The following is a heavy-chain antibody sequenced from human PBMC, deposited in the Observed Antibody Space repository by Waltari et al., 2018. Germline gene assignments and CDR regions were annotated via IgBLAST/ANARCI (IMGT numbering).Heavy chain of an antibody. CDR2: ISYDGSNK. J-gene: IGHJ6*02. Sequence: QVQLVESGGGVVQPGRSLRLSCAASGFTFSSYAMHWVRQAPGKGLEWVAVISYDGSNKDYADSVKGRFTISRDNSKNTLYLQMNSLRAEDTAVYYCARGGAYYYGSGSYYNRPYYCYYGMDVWGQGTTVTVSS. CDR1: GFTFSSYA. V-gene: IGHV3-30*01. CDR3: ARGGAYYYGSGSYYNRPYYCYYGMDV. D-gene: IGHD3-10*01.